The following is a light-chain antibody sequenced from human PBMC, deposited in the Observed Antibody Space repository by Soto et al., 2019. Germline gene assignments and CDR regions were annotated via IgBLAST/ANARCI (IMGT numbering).Light chain of an antibody. V-gene: IGLV2-8*01. CDR3: SSYAGSNSDV. CDR2: EVN. Sequence: QSVLTQPPSASGSPGQSVTISCTGTSSDVGGYNFVSWYQQHPGKAPKLMIYEVNRRPPGVPDRFSGSKSGNTASLTVSGLQAEDEADYYCSSYAGSNSDVFGIGTKVTVL. J-gene: IGLJ1*01. CDR1: SSDVGGYNF.